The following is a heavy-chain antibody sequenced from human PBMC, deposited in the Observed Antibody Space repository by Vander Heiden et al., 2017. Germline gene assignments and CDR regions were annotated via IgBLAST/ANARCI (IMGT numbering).Heavy chain of an antibody. J-gene: IGHJ4*02. CDR3: AKEDYDYVWGSYRLGYDY. V-gene: IGHV3-23*01. CDR2: ISGSGGST. Sequence: EVQLLESGGGLVQPGGSLRLSCAASGFTFSSYAMSWVRQAPGKGLEWVSAISGSGGSTYYADPVKGRFTISRDNSKNTLYLQMNSLRAEDTAVYYCAKEDYDYVWGSYRLGYDYWGQGTLVTVSS. D-gene: IGHD3-16*02. CDR1: GFTFSSYA.